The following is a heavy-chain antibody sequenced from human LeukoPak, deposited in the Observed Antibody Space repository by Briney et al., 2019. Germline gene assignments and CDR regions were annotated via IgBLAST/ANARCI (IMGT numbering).Heavy chain of an antibody. CDR2: ISGSGGST. Sequence: PGGSLRLSCAASGFTFSSYAMSWVRQAPGKGLEWVSAISGSGGSTYYADSVKGRFTISRDNSKNTLYLQMNSLRAEDTAVYYCPKGDSRSWYNHFHHWARAPWSPSPQ. V-gene: IGHV3-23*01. CDR3: PKGDSRSWYNHFHH. D-gene: IGHD6-13*01. CDR1: GFTFSSYA. J-gene: IGHJ1*01.